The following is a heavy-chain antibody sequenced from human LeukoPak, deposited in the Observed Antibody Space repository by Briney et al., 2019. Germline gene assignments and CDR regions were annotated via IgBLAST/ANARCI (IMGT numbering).Heavy chain of an antibody. D-gene: IGHD6-13*01. V-gene: IGHV4-59*01. CDR3: ARGVYIAAAQYGY. CDR2: IYYSGST. CDR1: GASISSYY. J-gene: IGHJ4*02. Sequence: SETLSLTCTVSGASISSYYWSWIRQPPGKGLEWIGYIYYSGSTNYNPSLKSRVTISIDTSKNQFSVNLSSVTAADTAVYYCARGVYIAAAQYGYWGQGTLVTVSS.